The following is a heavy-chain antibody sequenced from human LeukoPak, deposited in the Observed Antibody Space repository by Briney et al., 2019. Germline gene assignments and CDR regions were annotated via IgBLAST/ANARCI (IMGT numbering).Heavy chain of an antibody. CDR3: AKDYMVRGVIWEGGDY. J-gene: IGHJ4*02. D-gene: IGHD3-10*01. CDR1: GFTLSSYG. CDR2: ISYDGSNK. Sequence: GGSLRLSCAASGFTLSSYGMHWVRQAPGKGLEWVAVISYDGSNKYYADSVKGRFTISRDNSKNTLYLQMNSLRAEDTAVYYCAKDYMVRGVIWEGGDYWGQGTLVTVSS. V-gene: IGHV3-30*18.